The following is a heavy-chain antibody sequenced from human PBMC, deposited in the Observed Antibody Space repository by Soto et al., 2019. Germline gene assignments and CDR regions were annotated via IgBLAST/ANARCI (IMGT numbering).Heavy chain of an antibody. D-gene: IGHD3-10*01. J-gene: IGHJ4*02. Sequence: GGSLRLSCAASGFTVNTNHMSWVRQAPGKGLEWVSIIYSGGTTYYADSVKGRFTISRDNSKNTLYLQMTSLRAEDTAVYYCAKQSVSGSYYNVGSGGHFYYWDKGTLVTVSS. V-gene: IGHV3-53*05. CDR3: AKQSVSGSYYNVGSGGHFYY. CDR1: GFTVNTNH. CDR2: IYSGGTT.